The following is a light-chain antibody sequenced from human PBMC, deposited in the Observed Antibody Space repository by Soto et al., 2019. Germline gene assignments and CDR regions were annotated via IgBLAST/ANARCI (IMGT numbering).Light chain of an antibody. CDR3: CSYGGRSTYV. CDR2: EVS. J-gene: IGLJ1*01. CDR1: GRDIGAYDY. Sequence: QAVLTQPASVSGSPGQSITISCTGSGRDIGAYDYVSWYQQHPGKAPKLMIYEVSKRPSGVSNRFSGSKSANTASLTISGLQADDEADYYCCSYGGRSTYVFGTGTKLTVL. V-gene: IGLV2-23*02.